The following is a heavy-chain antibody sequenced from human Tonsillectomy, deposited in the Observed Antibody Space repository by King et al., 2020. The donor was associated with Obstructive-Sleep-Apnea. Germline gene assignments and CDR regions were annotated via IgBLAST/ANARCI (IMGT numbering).Heavy chain of an antibody. CDR2: IKQEGSEK. J-gene: IGHJ4*02. D-gene: IGHD3/OR15-3a*01. V-gene: IGHV3-7*03. CDR3: ARGWTGYYTDFYFDC. Sequence: VQLVESGGGLVQPGGSLRLSCAASGFTFSRYWMSWVRQAPGKGLEWVANIKQEGSEKFYVDSVRGRFIISRDNAKNSLYLQMNNLRAEDTAVYYCARGWTGYYTDFYFDCWGQGTLVTVSS. CDR1: GFTFSRYW.